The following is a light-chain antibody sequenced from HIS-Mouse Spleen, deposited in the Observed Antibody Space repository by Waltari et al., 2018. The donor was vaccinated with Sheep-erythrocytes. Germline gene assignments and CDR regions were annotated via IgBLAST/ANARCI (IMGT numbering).Light chain of an antibody. CDR3: QSYDSSLSAVV. J-gene: IGLJ2*01. Sequence: QSVLTQPPSASGTPGQRVTISCSGSSSNIGSNTVNWYQQLPGTAPKLLIYSNNRRPSGVPYRFAGSKSGTSASLAISGLQSEDEADYYCQSYDSSLSAVVFGGGTKLTVL. V-gene: IGLV1-44*01. CDR2: SNN. CDR1: SSNIGSNT.